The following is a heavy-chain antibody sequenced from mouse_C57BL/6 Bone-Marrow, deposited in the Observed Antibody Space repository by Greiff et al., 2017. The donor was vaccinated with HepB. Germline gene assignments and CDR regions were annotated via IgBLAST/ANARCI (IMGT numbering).Heavy chain of an antibody. CDR3: ARRSEYGYLDY. V-gene: IGHV1-64*01. CDR1: GYTFTSYW. D-gene: IGHD1-1*02. Sequence: QVQLQQPGAELVKPGASVKLSCKASGYTFTSYWMHWVKQRPGQGLEWIGMIHPNSGSTNYNEKFKSKATLTVDKSSSTAYMQLSSLTSEDSAVYYCARRSEYGYLDYWGQGTTLTVSS. J-gene: IGHJ2*01. CDR2: IHPNSGST.